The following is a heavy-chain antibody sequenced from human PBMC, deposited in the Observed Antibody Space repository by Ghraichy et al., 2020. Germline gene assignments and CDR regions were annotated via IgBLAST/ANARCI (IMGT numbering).Heavy chain of an antibody. J-gene: IGHJ4*02. D-gene: IGHD3-9*01. Sequence: SETLSLTCTVSGGSISRGDYYWGWIRQSPGKGLESIGYIYYSGSTNYNPSLKSRATISVDTSKNQFSLRLSSVTAEDTAVYYCARVPPPDFDWSAPVGYLDYWGPGTLVTVSS. CDR2: IYYSGST. V-gene: IGHV4-30-4*01. CDR1: GGSISRGDYY. CDR3: ARVPPPDFDWSAPVGYLDY.